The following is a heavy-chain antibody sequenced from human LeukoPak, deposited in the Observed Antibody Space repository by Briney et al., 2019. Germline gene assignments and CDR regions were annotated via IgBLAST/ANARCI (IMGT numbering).Heavy chain of an antibody. V-gene: IGHV3-30*03. CDR2: ISYDGSNK. Sequence: PGGSLRLSCAASGFTFDDYGMSWVRQAPGKGLEWVAVISYDGSNKYYADSVKGRFTISRDNSKNTLYLQMNSLRAEDTAVYYCARGGGFDVGWFGESPHDAFDIWGQGTMVTVSS. CDR1: GFTFDDYG. CDR3: ARGGGFDVGWFGESPHDAFDI. J-gene: IGHJ3*02. D-gene: IGHD3-10*01.